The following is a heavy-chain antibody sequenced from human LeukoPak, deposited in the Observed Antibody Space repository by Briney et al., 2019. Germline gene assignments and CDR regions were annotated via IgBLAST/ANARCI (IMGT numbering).Heavy chain of an antibody. CDR1: GFTFSSSW. CDR3: AKDPNGDYVGAFDS. J-gene: IGHJ3*02. V-gene: IGHV3-23*01. CDR2: IHGSGGVT. D-gene: IGHD4-17*01. Sequence: GGSLRLSCAASGFTFSSSWMSWVRQAPGKGLEWVSAIHGSGGVTYYADSVKGRFTISRDNSKKTLYLQMNSLRVDDTAVYYCAKDPNGDYVGAFDSWGQGTMVTVS.